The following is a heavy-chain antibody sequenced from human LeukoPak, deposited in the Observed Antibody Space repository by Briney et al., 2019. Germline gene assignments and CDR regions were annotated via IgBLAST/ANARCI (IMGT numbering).Heavy chain of an antibody. J-gene: IGHJ5*02. D-gene: IGHD3-3*01. CDR1: GGSISSYY. CDR3: ARAPYYDIWRGYSENYFDP. Sequence: SQTLSLTCTVSGGSISSYYWNWVRQPPGKGLEWIGYIYYSGSTNYNPTLKSRVTMSVDTSKNQFSLKLNSVTTADTAIYYCARAPYYDIWRGYSENYFDPWGQGTLVTVSS. V-gene: IGHV4-59*01. CDR2: IYYSGST.